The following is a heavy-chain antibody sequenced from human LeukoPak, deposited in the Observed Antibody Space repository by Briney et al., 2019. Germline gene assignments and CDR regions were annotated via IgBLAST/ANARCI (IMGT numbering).Heavy chain of an antibody. J-gene: IGHJ6*02. Sequence: PGGSLRLSCAASGFTFSSYAMHWVRQAPGKGLEWVAVISYDGSNKYYADSVKGRFTISRDNSKNTLYPQMNSLRAEDTAVYYCARDPDLYCSGGSCYFYSDANYYYYGMDVWGQGTTVTVSS. CDR2: ISYDGSNK. D-gene: IGHD2-15*01. CDR1: GFTFSSYA. V-gene: IGHV3-30-3*01. CDR3: ARDPDLYCSGGSCYFYSDANYYYYGMDV.